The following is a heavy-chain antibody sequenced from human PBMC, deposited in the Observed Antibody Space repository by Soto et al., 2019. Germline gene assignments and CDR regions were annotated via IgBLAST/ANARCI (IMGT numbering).Heavy chain of an antibody. CDR1: GFTVSSNY. Sequence: GGSLRLSCAASGFTVSSNYMSWVRQAPGKGLEWVSVIYSGGSTYYADSVKGRFTISRDNSKNTLYLQMNSLRAEDTAVYYCARGRINDYSNYDYYYYYGMDVWGQGTTVTVSS. CDR3: ARGRINDYSNYDYYYYYGMDV. V-gene: IGHV3-53*01. J-gene: IGHJ6*02. D-gene: IGHD4-4*01. CDR2: IYSGGST.